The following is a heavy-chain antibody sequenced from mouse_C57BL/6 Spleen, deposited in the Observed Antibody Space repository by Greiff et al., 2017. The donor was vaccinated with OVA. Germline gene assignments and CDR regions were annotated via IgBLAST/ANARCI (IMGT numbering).Heavy chain of an antibody. CDR3: ARHRGSHYGNYEGYFDY. CDR1: GFTFSSYG. V-gene: IGHV5-6*02. D-gene: IGHD2-1*01. CDR2: ISSGGSYT. J-gene: IGHJ2*01. Sequence: EVKLVESGGDLVKPGGSLKLSCAASGFTFSSYGMSWVRQTPDTRLEWVATISSGGSYTYYPDSVKGRFTISSDNAKNTLYLQMSSLKSEDTAMYYCARHRGSHYGNYEGYFDYWGQGTTLTVSS.